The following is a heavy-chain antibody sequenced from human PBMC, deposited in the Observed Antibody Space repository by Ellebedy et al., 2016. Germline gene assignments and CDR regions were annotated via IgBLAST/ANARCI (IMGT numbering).Heavy chain of an antibody. CDR1: GGSISSSSYY. D-gene: IGHD6-6*01. CDR3: ARHFRQLMLQNYYYYMDV. Sequence: SETLSLXXTVSGGSISSSSYYWGWIRQPPGKGLEWIGSIYYSGSTYYNPSLKSRVTISVDTSKNQFSLKLSSVTAADTAVYYCARHFRQLMLQNYYYYMDVWGKGTTVTVSS. J-gene: IGHJ6*03. CDR2: IYYSGST. V-gene: IGHV4-39*01.